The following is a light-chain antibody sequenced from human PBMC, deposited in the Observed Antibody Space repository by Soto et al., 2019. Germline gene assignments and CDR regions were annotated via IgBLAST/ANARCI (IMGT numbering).Light chain of an antibody. V-gene: IGLV2-14*01. CDR2: DVS. Sequence: QSALTQPASVSGSPGQSITISCTGTSSDFGGYNYVSWYQQHPGKAPKLMIYDVSNRPSGVSNRFSGSKSGNTASLTISWLQAEDEADYYCSSYTSSSTLLFGGGTKLTVL. J-gene: IGLJ2*01. CDR3: SSYTSSSTLL. CDR1: SSDFGGYNY.